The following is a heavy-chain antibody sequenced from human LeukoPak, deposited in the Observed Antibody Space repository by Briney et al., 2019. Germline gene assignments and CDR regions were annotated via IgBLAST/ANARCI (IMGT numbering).Heavy chain of an antibody. Sequence: GGSLRLSYAASGFTFRDHYMDWVRQAPGKGLEWVGRTRNRANSYTTEYAASVKGRFTISRDDSKNSLYLQMNSLKTEDTAVYYCARVSSVVSDFWGQGTLVTVSS. V-gene: IGHV3-72*01. CDR1: GFTFRDHY. J-gene: IGHJ4*02. CDR2: TRNRANSYTT. D-gene: IGHD4-23*01. CDR3: ARVSSVVSDF.